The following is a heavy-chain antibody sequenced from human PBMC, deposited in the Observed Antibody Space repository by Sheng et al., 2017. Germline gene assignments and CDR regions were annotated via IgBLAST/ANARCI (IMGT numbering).Heavy chain of an antibody. CDR3: ARTEGYNWNYNWFDP. Sequence: EVQLVESGGGLVQPGGSLRLSCAASGFTFSSYEMNWVRQAPGKGLEWVSYISSSGSTIYYADSVKGRFTISRDNAKNSLYLQMNSLRAEDTAVYYCARTEGYNWNYNWFDPWGQGTLVTVSS. J-gene: IGHJ5*02. CDR1: GFTFSSYE. CDR2: ISSSGSTI. V-gene: IGHV3-48*03. D-gene: IGHD1-7*01.